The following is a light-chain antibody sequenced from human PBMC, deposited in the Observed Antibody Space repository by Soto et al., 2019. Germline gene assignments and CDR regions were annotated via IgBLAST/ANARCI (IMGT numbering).Light chain of an antibody. CDR3: QQYDSSPIT. V-gene: IGKV3-20*01. CDR2: GAS. Sequence: EIALTQSPGTLSLSPGERATLSCRASQSVSNSYLAWYQQKPGQAPRLLIYGASSRATGIPDRFSGSGSGTDFTLTISRLEPEDFAVYYCQQYDSSPITFGQGTRLEIK. CDR1: QSVSNSY. J-gene: IGKJ5*01.